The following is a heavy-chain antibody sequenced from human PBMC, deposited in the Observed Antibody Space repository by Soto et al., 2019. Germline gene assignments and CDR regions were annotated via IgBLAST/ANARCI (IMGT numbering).Heavy chain of an antibody. CDR3: ARQGLWFGELYADYYYYYGMDV. J-gene: IGHJ6*02. CDR2: IDPSDSYT. V-gene: IGHV5-10-1*01. CDR1: GYSFTSYW. Sequence: GESLNISCKGSGYSFTSYWISWVRQMPGKGLEWTGRIDPSDSYTNYSPSFQGHVTISADKSISTAYLQWSSLKASDTAMYYCARQGLWFGELYADYYYYYGMDVWGQGTTVTVSS. D-gene: IGHD3-10*01.